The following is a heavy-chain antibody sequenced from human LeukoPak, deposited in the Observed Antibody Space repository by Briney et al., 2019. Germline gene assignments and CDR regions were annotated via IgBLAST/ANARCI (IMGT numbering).Heavy chain of an antibody. Sequence: SETLSLTCTVSGGPISTSGYYWGWTRQPPGKGLQWIGSIYYSGNTYYNPSLKSRVTISVDTSKNQFSLKVNTVTAAETAVYYCGRSPIVVIPAAILTEDVVRPDYFDYWGQGTLVTVSS. J-gene: IGHJ4*02. CDR3: GRSPIVVIPAAILTEDVVRPDYFDY. CDR2: IYYSGNT. D-gene: IGHD2-2*02. CDR1: GGPISTSGYY. V-gene: IGHV4-39*01.